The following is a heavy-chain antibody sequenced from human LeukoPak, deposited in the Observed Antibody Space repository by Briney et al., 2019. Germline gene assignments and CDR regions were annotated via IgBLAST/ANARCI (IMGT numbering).Heavy chain of an antibody. Sequence: GGSLRLSCAASGFTFSSYWMSWVRQAPGKGLEWVATIKQDGSEKYYVDSVKGRFTISRDNAKNSLYLQMNSLRAEDTAVYYCARDGSSRSSGWSGFYFDYWGQGTLVTVSS. CDR3: ARDGSSRSSGWSGFYFDY. D-gene: IGHD6-19*01. J-gene: IGHJ4*02. V-gene: IGHV3-7*01. CDR2: IKQDGSEK. CDR1: GFTFSSYW.